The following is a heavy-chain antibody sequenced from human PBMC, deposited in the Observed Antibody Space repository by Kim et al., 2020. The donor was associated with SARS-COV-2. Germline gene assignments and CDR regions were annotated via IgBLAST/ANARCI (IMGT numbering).Heavy chain of an antibody. Sequence: SETLSLTCTVSGGSISSSSYYWGWIRQPPGKGLEWIGSIYYSGRTYYNPSHKSRVTISVDTSKNQFSLKLCSVTAADTAVYYCARRPLWVQLDYCYFDLWRRGTLVTVSS. CDR1: GGSISSSSYY. D-gene: IGHD5-18*01. V-gene: IGHV4-39*01. J-gene: IGHJ2*01. CDR2: IYYSGRT. CDR3: ARRPLWVQLDYCYFDL.